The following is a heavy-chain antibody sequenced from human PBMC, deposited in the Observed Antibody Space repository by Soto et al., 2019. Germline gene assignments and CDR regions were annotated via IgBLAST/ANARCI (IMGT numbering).Heavy chain of an antibody. V-gene: IGHV4-34*01. D-gene: IGHD3-22*01. CDR2: INHSGST. Sequence: KPSETLSLTCAVYGGSFSGYYWSWIRQPPGKGLEWIGEINHSGSTNYNPSLKSRVTISVDTSKNQFSLKLSSVTAADTAVYYCARVADSSGYYLDYWGQGTLVTVS. CDR1: GGSFSGYY. CDR3: ARVADSSGYYLDY. J-gene: IGHJ4*02.